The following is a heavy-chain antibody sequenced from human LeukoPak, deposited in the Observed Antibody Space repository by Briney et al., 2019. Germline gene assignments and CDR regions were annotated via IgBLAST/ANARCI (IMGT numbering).Heavy chain of an antibody. V-gene: IGHV4-34*01. J-gene: IGHJ4*02. CDR2: INHSVSA. Sequence: PSETLSLTCAVYGGSFSRYYWSWIRQPPGKGLEWMGEINHSVSANYNPSLRSRVTISVDTSKNQFSLKLSSVTAADTAVYYCARGGFYCGGDCYVDYWGQGTLVTVSS. CDR1: GGSFSRYY. D-gene: IGHD2-21*02. CDR3: ARGGFYCGGDCYVDY.